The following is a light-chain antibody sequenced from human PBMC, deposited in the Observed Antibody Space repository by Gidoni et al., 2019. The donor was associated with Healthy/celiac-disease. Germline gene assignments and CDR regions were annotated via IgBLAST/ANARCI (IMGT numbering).Light chain of an antibody. V-gene: IGKV3-20*01. CDR2: GAS. J-gene: IGKJ2*01. Sequence: EIVLTQSPGTLSLSPGERATLSCRASQSVSSSYLAGYQQKPGQAPRLLIYGASSRATGLPDRFSGSGSGTEFTLTISRMEPEDVAVYYCQQYGSSPPYTFGQGTKLEIK. CDR3: QQYGSSPPYT. CDR1: QSVSSSY.